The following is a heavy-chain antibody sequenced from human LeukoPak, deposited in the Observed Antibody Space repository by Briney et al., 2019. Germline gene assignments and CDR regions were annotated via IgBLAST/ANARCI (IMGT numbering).Heavy chain of an antibody. CDR1: GFTFSTYS. Sequence: GGSLRLSCAASGFTFSTYSMSWVRQAPGKGLEWVSALSGSGDSTYYADSVKGRFTISRDNSKNTLYLQMTSLRADDTAIYYCAKPYDTSGTSWAPFDFWGQGPLVPVSS. CDR2: LSGSGDST. CDR3: AKPYDTSGTSWAPFDF. D-gene: IGHD3-22*01. J-gene: IGHJ4*02. V-gene: IGHV3-23*01.